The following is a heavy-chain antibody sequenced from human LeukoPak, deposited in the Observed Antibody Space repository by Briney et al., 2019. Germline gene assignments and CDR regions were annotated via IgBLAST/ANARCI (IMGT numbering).Heavy chain of an antibody. V-gene: IGHV3-7*03. CDR1: GLTFSSYA. J-gene: IGHJ4*02. CDR2: IKQDGSEK. Sequence: PGGSLRLSCAASGLTFSSYAMSWVRQAPGKGLEWVANIKQDGSEKYYVDSMKGRFTISRDNAKNSLYLQMNSLRAEDTAVYYCARWRLGYNSQSNYFDSWGQGTLVTVSS. CDR3: ARWRLGYNSQSNYFDS. D-gene: IGHD1-1*01.